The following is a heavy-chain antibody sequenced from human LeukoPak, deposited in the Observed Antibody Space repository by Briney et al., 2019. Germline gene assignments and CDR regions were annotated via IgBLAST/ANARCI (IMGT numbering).Heavy chain of an antibody. J-gene: IGHJ4*02. V-gene: IGHV4-31*03. CDR1: GGSISSGGYY. Sequence: SETLSLTCTVSGGSISSGGYYWSWIRQHPGKGLEWIGYIYYSGSTYYNPSLKSRVTISVDTSKNQFSLKLSSVTAADTAVYYCARSEEYCCSTSCPFDYWGQGTLVTVSS. D-gene: IGHD2-2*01. CDR2: IYYSGST. CDR3: ARSEEYCCSTSCPFDY.